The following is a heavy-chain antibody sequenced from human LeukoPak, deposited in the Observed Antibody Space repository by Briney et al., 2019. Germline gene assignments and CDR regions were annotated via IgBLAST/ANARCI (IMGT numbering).Heavy chain of an antibody. J-gene: IGHJ4*02. CDR2: ISGSSTYI. CDR3: ARASSSAYY. D-gene: IGHD3-22*01. V-gene: IGHV3-21*01. Sequence: GGSLRLSCAASGFTFNTYSMNWVRQAPGKGLEWVSSISGSSTYIYYADSVRGRFTISRDNAKNSLYLQMSSLRAEDTAVYYCARASSSAYYWGQGTLVTVSS. CDR1: GFTFNTYS.